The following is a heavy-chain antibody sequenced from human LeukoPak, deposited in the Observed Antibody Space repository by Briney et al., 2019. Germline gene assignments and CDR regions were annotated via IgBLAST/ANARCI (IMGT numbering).Heavy chain of an antibody. V-gene: IGHV3-30*03. CDR2: ISYDGSNK. CDR1: GFTFSGYG. Sequence: GGSLRLSCAASGFTFSGYGMHWVRQAPGKGLEWVALISYDGSNKSYVDSVKGRFTISRDNSKNTLYLQMNSLRGEDTAMYYCARDGIYYDRSGYPHELDYWGQGTLVTVSS. J-gene: IGHJ4*02. CDR3: ARDGIYYDRSGYPHELDY. D-gene: IGHD3-22*01.